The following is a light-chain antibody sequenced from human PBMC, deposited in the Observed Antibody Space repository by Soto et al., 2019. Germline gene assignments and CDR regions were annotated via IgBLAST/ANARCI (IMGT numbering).Light chain of an antibody. J-gene: IGLJ2*01. CDR3: SSYASSNTVV. V-gene: IGLV2-8*01. Sequence: QSALTQPPSASGSPGQSVTISCTGTSSDVGGYNYVSWYQQHPGKAPKLMIYDVSKRPSGVPDRFSGSKSGNTASLTVSGLQAEDEADYYCSSYASSNTVVFGGGTQLTVL. CDR2: DVS. CDR1: SSDVGGYNY.